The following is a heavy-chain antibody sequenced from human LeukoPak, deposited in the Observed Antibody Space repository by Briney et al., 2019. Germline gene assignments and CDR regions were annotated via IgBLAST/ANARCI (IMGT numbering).Heavy chain of an antibody. CDR2: IYYSGST. Sequence: SETLSLTCTVSGGSISSSSYYWGWIRQPPGKGLEWIGSIYYSGSTYYNPSLKSRVTIPVDTSKNQFSLKLSSVTAADTAVYYCARHGNGQVTRGRYNWFDPWGQGTLVTVSS. CDR3: ARHGNGQVTRGRYNWFDP. J-gene: IGHJ5*02. CDR1: GGSISSSSYY. D-gene: IGHD4-17*01. V-gene: IGHV4-39*01.